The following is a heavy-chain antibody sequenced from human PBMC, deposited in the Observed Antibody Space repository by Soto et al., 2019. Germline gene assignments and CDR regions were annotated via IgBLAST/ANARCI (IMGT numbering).Heavy chain of an antibody. D-gene: IGHD3-10*01. Sequence: QLQLQESGPGLVKPSETLSLTCTVSGGSISSSSYYWGWIRQPPGKGLEWIGSIYYSGSTYYNPSLKSRVTISVDTSKNQCSLKLSSVTAADTDVYYCASLLYSYGSGSQIDYWCQGTLVTVSS. CDR3: ASLLYSYGSGSQIDY. V-gene: IGHV4-39*01. J-gene: IGHJ4*02. CDR2: IYYSGST. CDR1: GGSISSSSYY.